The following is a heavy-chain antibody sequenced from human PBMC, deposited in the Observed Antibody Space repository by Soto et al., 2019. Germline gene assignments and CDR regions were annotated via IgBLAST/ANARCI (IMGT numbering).Heavy chain of an antibody. CDR3: GREGA. V-gene: IGHV3-15*01. CDR1: GFTFIDAW. D-gene: IGHD1-26*01. CDR2: ITSKTDGGTT. J-gene: IGHJ4*02. Sequence: EVPLVESGGGLVKPGGSLRLSCAASGFTFIDAWMNWVRQAPGKGLEGVGRITSKTDGGTTDYAAPVKGRFTISRDDLKNTLYLHMNTLKIVDTGVYYCGREGAWGQGTMVTVSS.